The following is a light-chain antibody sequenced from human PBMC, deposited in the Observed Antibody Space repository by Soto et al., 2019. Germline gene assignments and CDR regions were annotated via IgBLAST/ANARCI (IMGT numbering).Light chain of an antibody. CDR3: QQYNEWPLT. J-gene: IGKJ4*01. V-gene: IGKV3-15*01. CDR2: HAA. CDR1: QSVSNN. Sequence: EIVMTQSPATLSVSPGERATLSCRASQSVSNNVAWYQQKPGQAPRLLIYHAATRATGIPARFSGSGSGTEVTLTISSLQSEDFAVYYSQQYNEWPLTFGGGTKLEIK.